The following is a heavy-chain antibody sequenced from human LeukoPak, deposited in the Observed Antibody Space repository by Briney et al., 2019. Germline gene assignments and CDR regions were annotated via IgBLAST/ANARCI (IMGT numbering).Heavy chain of an antibody. CDR3: AKDLVAAADGYYFDY. V-gene: IGHV3-9*01. CDR1: GFTFDYYA. Sequence: GGSLRLSCAASGFTFDYYAMHWVRQAPGKGLEGVSGISWNSGSIGYADSVKGRFTISRDNAKNSLYLQMNSLRAEDTALYYCAKDLVAAADGYYFDYWGQGTLVTVSS. J-gene: IGHJ4*02. CDR2: ISWNSGSI. D-gene: IGHD6-13*01.